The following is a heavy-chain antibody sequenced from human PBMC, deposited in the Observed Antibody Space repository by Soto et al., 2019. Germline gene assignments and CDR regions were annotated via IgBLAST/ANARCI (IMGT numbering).Heavy chain of an antibody. D-gene: IGHD6-13*01. V-gene: IGHV5-10-1*01. CDR2: IDPSDSYT. J-gene: IGHJ5*02. CDR1: GYSFTSYW. CDR3: ARVYSSSWYSRANWFDP. Sequence: GESLKISCKGSGYSFTSYWISWVRQMPGKGLEWMGRIDPSDSYTNYSPSFQGHVTISADKSISTAYLQWSSLKASDTAMYYCARVYSSSWYSRANWFDPWGQGTQVTVSS.